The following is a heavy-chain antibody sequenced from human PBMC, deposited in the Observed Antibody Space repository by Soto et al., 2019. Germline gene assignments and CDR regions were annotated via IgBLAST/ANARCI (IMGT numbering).Heavy chain of an antibody. D-gene: IGHD4-17*01. CDR2: ITDSGGST. Sequence: GSLRLSCAASGFTFNNYGMSWVRQAPGKGLEWVSAITDSGGSTYYADSVKGRFTSSRDNSKNTVYLQMNSLRAEDTAVYYCAKAATVVTLYYFDYWGQGTLVTVSS. CDR3: AKAATVVTLYYFDY. V-gene: IGHV3-23*01. J-gene: IGHJ4*02. CDR1: GFTFNNYG.